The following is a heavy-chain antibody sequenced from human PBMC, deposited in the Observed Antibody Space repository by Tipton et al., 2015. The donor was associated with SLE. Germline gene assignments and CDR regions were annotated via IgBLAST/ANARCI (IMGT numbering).Heavy chain of an antibody. CDR2: IYHSEGP. Sequence: TLSLTCTVSGGSIDTSYWSWIRHSPGKGLEWIGYIYHSEGPTYNPSLRRRVTMSLATSKNQFSLKLNSVTGADTAVYYCAGLGQTYPDAFDIWGRGIMVTVSS. V-gene: IGHV4-59*01. D-gene: IGHD3-16*01. CDR3: AGLGQTYPDAFDI. J-gene: IGHJ3*02. CDR1: GGSIDTSY.